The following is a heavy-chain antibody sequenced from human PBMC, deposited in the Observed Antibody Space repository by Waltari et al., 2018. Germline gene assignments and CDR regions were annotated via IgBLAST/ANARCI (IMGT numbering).Heavy chain of an antibody. Sequence: QLQLQESGPGLVKPSETLSLTCRVSGGSISSYFWSWIRQPPGKRLEWIGYIFYTGTAEYNPSLKSRVTISIDTSNNRFSLKLNSVTAADTAVYYCARTPGTYYYENRSVYGMDVWGQGTTVTVSS. J-gene: IGHJ6*02. V-gene: IGHV4-59*01. CDR2: IFYTGTA. D-gene: IGHD3-22*01. CDR1: GGSISSYF. CDR3: ARTPGTYYYENRSVYGMDV.